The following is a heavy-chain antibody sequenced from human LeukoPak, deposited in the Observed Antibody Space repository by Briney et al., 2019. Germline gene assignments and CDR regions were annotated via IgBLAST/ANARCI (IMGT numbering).Heavy chain of an antibody. Sequence: PGGPLRLSCAASGFTFVNFAMVWVRQAPGKGLQWVSVIGSDSGGIVYADSVKGRFTISRDNSKNILYLQMNSLRADDTATYYCAKYRTRDAPPRNFDYWGQGTLVTVSS. V-gene: IGHV3-23*01. CDR3: AKYRTRDAPPRNFDY. CDR2: IGSDSGGI. D-gene: IGHD5-24*01. J-gene: IGHJ4*02. CDR1: GFTFVNFA.